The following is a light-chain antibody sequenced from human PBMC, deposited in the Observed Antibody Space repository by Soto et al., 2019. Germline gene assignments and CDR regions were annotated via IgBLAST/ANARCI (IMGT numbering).Light chain of an antibody. V-gene: IGKV1-5*01. J-gene: IGKJ4*01. CDR2: EAA. CDR1: QNIYKW. Sequence: DIQMTQSPSTLSASIGDRVTITCRASQNIYKWLAWYQQKPQKAPKVLIFEAAALETGVSPRFSGSGSGTEFPLPISSLQPDDFATYYCQQYERYPLTFGGGTKVE. CDR3: QQYERYPLT.